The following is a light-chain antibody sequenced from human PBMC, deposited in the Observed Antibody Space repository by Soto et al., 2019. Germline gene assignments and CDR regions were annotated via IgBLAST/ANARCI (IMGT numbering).Light chain of an antibody. J-gene: IGKJ4*01. Sequence: DIVMTQSPDSLAVSLGERATINCKSSQSVLYSSNNKNYLAWYQQKPGQPPNLLIYWASTRESGVPDRFSGSGSGTDFPLTINSLQAEDVAVYYCQQYYSTPVTFGGGTKVEIK. V-gene: IGKV4-1*01. CDR2: WAS. CDR3: QQYYSTPVT. CDR1: QSVLYSSNNKNY.